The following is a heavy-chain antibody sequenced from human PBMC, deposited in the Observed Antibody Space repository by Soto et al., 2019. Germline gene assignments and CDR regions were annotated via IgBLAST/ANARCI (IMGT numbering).Heavy chain of an antibody. J-gene: IGHJ4*02. Sequence: GASVKVSCKVSGYTLTELSMHWVRQVPGKGLEWMGGFDPEDGETIYAQKFQGRVTMTEDTSTDTAYMELSSLRSEDTAVYYCATVSGVRFLEWFPFDYWGQGTLVTVSS. D-gene: IGHD3-3*01. V-gene: IGHV1-24*01. CDR3: ATVSGVRFLEWFPFDY. CDR2: FDPEDGET. CDR1: GYTLTELS.